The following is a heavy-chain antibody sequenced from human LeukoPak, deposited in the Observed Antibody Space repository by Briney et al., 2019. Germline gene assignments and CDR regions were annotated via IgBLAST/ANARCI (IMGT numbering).Heavy chain of an antibody. D-gene: IGHD6-19*01. V-gene: IGHV3-30*04. CDR2: ISSDGSDN. J-gene: IGHJ4*02. CDR3: ARASYSSGWYGTPNFDY. CDR1: GFTFSTYA. Sequence: GRSLRLSCAASGFTFSTYAMHWVRQAPGKGLEWVAVISSDGSDNYYADSVKGRFTISRDNSKNTLYLQMNSLRAEDTAVYYCARASYSSGWYGTPNFDYWGQGTLVTVSS.